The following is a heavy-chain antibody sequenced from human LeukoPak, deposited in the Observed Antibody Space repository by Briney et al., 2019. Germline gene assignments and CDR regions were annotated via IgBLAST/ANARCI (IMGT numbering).Heavy chain of an antibody. Sequence: SETLSLTCTVSGGSISRYYWSWIRQPAGKGLEGSGRIYTSGSTNSNPSLKSRVTMSVDTSKNQFSLKLSSVTAADTAVYYCALLAGYSGGVGDFDYWGQGTLVTVSS. D-gene: IGHD6-19*01. J-gene: IGHJ4*02. CDR1: GGSISRYY. CDR3: ALLAGYSGGVGDFDY. V-gene: IGHV4-4*07. CDR2: IYTSGST.